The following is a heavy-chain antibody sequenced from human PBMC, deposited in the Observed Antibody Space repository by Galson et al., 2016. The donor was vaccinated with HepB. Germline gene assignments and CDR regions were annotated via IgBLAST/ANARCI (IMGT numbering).Heavy chain of an antibody. D-gene: IGHD2-2*01. J-gene: IGHJ4*02. Sequence: SLRLSCAASGFTLSTYAMHWVRQAPGKGLEYVSGFSSNGGDTYYADSVKGRFTISRDNSKNTLYLQMSGLRAEDTAVYYCLKGYCRTTTWPRSIYFDYWGQGTRVTVSS. CDR1: GFTLSTYA. CDR2: FSSNGGDT. CDR3: LKGYCRTTTWPRSIYFDY. V-gene: IGHV3-64D*08.